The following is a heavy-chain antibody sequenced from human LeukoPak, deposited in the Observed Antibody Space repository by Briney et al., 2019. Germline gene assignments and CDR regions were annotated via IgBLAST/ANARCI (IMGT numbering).Heavy chain of an antibody. J-gene: IGHJ6*02. Sequence: SETLSLTCAVYGGSFSGYYWSWIRQPPGKGLEWIGEINHSGSTNYNPSLKSRVTISVDTSKNQFSLKLSSVTAADTAVYYCARGPLSSGWSNYYYGMDVWGQGTTVTVSS. V-gene: IGHV4-34*01. D-gene: IGHD6-19*01. CDR2: INHSGST. CDR1: GGSFSGYY. CDR3: ARGPLSSGWSNYYYGMDV.